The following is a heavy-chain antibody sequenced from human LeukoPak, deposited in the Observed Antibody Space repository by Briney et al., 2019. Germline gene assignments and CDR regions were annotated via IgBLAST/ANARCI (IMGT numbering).Heavy chain of an antibody. CDR3: ASGVTIFGVVRFDH. CDR2: ISSSGSTI. J-gene: IGHJ4*02. Sequence: GGSLRLSCAASGFTLSSYEMNWVRQAPGKGLEWVSYISSSGSTIYYADSVKGRFTISRYNAKNSLYLQMNSLRAEDTAVYYCASGVTIFGVVRFDHWGRGTPVTVSS. D-gene: IGHD3-3*01. CDR1: GFTLSSYE. V-gene: IGHV3-48*03.